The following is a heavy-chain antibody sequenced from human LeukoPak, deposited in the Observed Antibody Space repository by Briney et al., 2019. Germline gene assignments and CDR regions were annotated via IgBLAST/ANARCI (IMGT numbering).Heavy chain of an antibody. CDR1: GVSISSGGYS. D-gene: IGHD6-13*01. V-gene: IGHV4-30-2*01. Sequence: SETLSLTCAVSGVSISSGGYSWSWLRQPPGKGLEWIGYIYHSGSTYYNPSLKSRVTISVDRSKNQFSLKLSSVTAADTAVYYCARERAAAFDYWGQGTLVTVSS. CDR3: ARERAAAFDY. J-gene: IGHJ4*02. CDR2: IYHSGST.